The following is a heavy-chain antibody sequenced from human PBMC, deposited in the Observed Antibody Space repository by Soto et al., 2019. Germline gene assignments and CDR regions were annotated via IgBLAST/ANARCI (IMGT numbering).Heavy chain of an antibody. Sequence: ASVKLSCKDSGDALTSNAMHWVRQAPGQRLEWMGWINAGNGNTKYSQKFQGRVTITRDTSASTAYMELSSLRSEDTAVYYCARDLGGWPDYWGQGTLVTVSS. CDR3: ARDLGGWPDY. CDR2: INAGNGNT. D-gene: IGHD2-15*01. J-gene: IGHJ4*02. V-gene: IGHV1-3*01. CDR1: GDALTSNA.